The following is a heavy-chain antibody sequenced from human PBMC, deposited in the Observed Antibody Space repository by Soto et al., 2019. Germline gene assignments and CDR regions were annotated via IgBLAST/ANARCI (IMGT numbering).Heavy chain of an antibody. Sequence: PSETLSLTCTVSGDSVSSSSYYWAWIRQPPGKRLEWIGSIYYSGSTYYNPSLKSRVTISVDTSKNQFSLKLSSVTAADTAVYYCARRRSYDFWSGYYTDGSFDHWGQGALVTVSS. CDR1: GDSVSSSSYY. V-gene: IGHV4-39*01. J-gene: IGHJ4*02. CDR3: ARRRSYDFWSGYYTDGSFDH. D-gene: IGHD3-3*01. CDR2: IYYSGST.